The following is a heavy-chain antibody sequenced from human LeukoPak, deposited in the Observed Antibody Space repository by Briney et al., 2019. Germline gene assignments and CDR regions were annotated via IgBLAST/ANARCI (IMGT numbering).Heavy chain of an antibody. D-gene: IGHD2-15*01. CDR1: GFTFSIYC. CDR2: IKQDGSEE. V-gene: IGHV3-7*01. J-gene: IGHJ4*02. Sequence: GGSLRLSCAVSGFTFSIYCMSWVRQAPGKGLEWVANIKQDGSEEFYVDSVKGRFTISRDNAKNSLYLQMNSLRAEDTAVYYCARVDCTGFSCYSGFDYWGQGTLATVSS. CDR3: ARVDCTGFSCYSGFDY.